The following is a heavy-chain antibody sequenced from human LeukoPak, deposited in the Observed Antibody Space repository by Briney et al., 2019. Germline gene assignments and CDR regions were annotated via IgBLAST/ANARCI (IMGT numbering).Heavy chain of an antibody. V-gene: IGHV3-48*04. D-gene: IGHD4-17*01. CDR3: ATEGDNPTVTTGDY. CDR1: GGTFSCYS. J-gene: IGHJ4*02. Sequence: TGGSLRLSCAASGGTFSCYSMNWVRQAPGKGREWVSYVSSRSSTIYYADSVKGRFTISRDNSKNSLYLQMNSLTAEDTAVYYCATEGDNPTVTTGDYWGKGTLVTVSS. CDR2: VSSRSSTI.